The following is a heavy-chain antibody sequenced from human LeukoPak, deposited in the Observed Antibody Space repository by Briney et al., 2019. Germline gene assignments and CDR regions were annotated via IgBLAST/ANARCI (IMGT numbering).Heavy chain of an antibody. CDR3: ASSSYYYDSSGNAFDI. Sequence: GASVKVSCKASGYTFTSYDINWVRQATGQGLEWMGWMNPNSGNTGYAQKFQGRVTITRTTSISTAYMELSSLRSEDTAVYYCASSSYYYDSSGNAFDIWGQGTMVTVSS. D-gene: IGHD3-22*01. J-gene: IGHJ3*02. CDR2: MNPNSGNT. CDR1: GYTFTSYD. V-gene: IGHV1-8*03.